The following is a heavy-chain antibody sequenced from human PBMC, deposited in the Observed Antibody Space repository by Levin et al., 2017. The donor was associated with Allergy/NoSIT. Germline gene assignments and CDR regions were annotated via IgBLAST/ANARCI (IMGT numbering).Heavy chain of an antibody. Sequence: SETLSLTCTVSGGSISSHYWSWVRQPPGKGLEWIGYISDSGSANYNPSLGSRVYISADTSKNQLSLQLTSVTAADTAVYFCARDRRPSQGLGFGPWGQGTLVTVSS. V-gene: IGHV4-59*11. CDR3: ARDRRPSQGLGFGP. D-gene: IGHD6-6*01. CDR2: ISDSGSA. J-gene: IGHJ5*02. CDR1: GGSISSHY.